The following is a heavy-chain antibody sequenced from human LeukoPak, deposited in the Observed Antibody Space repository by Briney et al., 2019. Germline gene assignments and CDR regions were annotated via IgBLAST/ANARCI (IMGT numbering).Heavy chain of an antibody. CDR3: ASTYTSSWYNWYFDL. CDR2: FYTSGTT. Sequence: SETLSLTCTVSGGSISSYYWSCIRQPPGKGLEWIGRFYTSGTTNYNPSLKSRVTMSLDTSKNQFSLKLSSVTAADTAIYYCASTYTSSWYNWYFDLWGPGTLVTVSS. J-gene: IGHJ2*01. D-gene: IGHD6-13*01. V-gene: IGHV4-4*07. CDR1: GGSISSYY.